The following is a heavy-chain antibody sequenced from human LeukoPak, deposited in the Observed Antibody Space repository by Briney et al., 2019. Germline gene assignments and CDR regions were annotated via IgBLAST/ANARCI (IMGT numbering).Heavy chain of an antibody. CDR3: AREWRSTSSRPLDS. V-gene: IGHV4-4*07. Sequence: SETLSLTCIVSGGSISGYYWSWVRQPAGKGLEWLGRINTDDNTNYNPSLKSRLTMSLDTSKSQFFLNLTSVTAADTAVYYCAREWRSTSSRPLDSWGQGSLVTVPS. J-gene: IGHJ4*02. D-gene: IGHD2-2*01. CDR1: GGSISGYY. CDR2: INTDDNT.